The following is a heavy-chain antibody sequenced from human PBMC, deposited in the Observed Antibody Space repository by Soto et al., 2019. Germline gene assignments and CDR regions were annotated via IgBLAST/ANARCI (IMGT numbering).Heavy chain of an antibody. J-gene: IGHJ4*02. V-gene: IGHV3-48*01. D-gene: IGHD6-13*01. CDR2: ISSSSSTI. CDR3: ARDGDGSSWPFDY. Sequence: GGSLRLSCAASGFTFSYYNMNWVRQAPARGLEWVSYISSSSSTIYYADSVKGRFTISRDNASNSLYLQMNSLRAEDTAVYHCARDGDGSSWPFDYWGQGTLVTVSS. CDR1: GFTFSYYN.